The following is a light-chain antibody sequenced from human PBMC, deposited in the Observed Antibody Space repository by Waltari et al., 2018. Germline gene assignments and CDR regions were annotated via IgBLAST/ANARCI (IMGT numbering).Light chain of an antibody. Sequence: EIVMTQSPATVSVSPGERATLSCRASQSISTNLAWYQQKPGQAPRLLIYGASTRATGIAVRFSGSGSGTEFTLTISSLQSEDFGLYYCQQYNNWPLTVTFGQGTRLDI. CDR1: QSISTN. V-gene: IGKV3D-15*01. J-gene: IGKJ5*01. CDR3: QQYNNWPLTVT. CDR2: GAS.